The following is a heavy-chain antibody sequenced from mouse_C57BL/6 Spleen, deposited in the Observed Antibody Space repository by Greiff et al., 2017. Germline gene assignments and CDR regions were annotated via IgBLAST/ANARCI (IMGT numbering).Heavy chain of an antibody. D-gene: IGHD1-1*01. CDR3: TRSGGYYGSCHFDF. CDR1: GYTFTSYW. V-gene: IGHV1-5*01. Sequence: EVQLQQSGTVLARPGASVKMSCKTSGYTFTSYWMHWVKQRPGQGLEWIGAIYPGNSDTSYNQKFKGKAKLTAVTSASTAYMEPSSLTNEVSAVYYCTRSGGYYGSCHFDFWGQGTTLTVSS. J-gene: IGHJ2*01. CDR2: IYPGNSDT.